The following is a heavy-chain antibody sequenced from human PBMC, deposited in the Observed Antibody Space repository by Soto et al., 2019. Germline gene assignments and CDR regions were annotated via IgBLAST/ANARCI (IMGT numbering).Heavy chain of an antibody. V-gene: IGHV1-2*04. Sequence: ASVKVSCKASGYTFTGYYMHWVRQAPGQGLEWMGWINPNSGGTNYAQKFQGWVTMTRDTSISTAYMELSRLRSDDTAVYYCARGWRAAAYYYYYGMDVWGQGTTVTVSS. J-gene: IGHJ6*02. D-gene: IGHD6-13*01. CDR1: GYTFTGYY. CDR3: ARGWRAAAYYYYYGMDV. CDR2: INPNSGGT.